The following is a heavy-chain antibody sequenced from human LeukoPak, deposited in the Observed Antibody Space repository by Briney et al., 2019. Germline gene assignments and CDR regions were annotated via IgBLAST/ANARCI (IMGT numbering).Heavy chain of an antibody. CDR2: ISYDGSNK. CDR3: ARGGEGGYYDWFDP. D-gene: IGHD3-22*01. J-gene: IGHJ5*02. Sequence: GGSLRLSCAASGFTFSSYAMHWVRQAPGKGLEWVAVISYDGSNKYYADSVKGRFTISRDNSKNTLYLQMNSLRAEDTAVYYCARGGEGGYYDWFDPWGQGTLVTVSS. CDR1: GFTFSSYA. V-gene: IGHV3-30*04.